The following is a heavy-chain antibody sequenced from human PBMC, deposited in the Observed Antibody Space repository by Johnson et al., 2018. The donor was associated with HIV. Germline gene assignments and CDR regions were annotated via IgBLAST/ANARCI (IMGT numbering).Heavy chain of an antibody. V-gene: IGHV3-20*04. CDR1: GSTFDDYD. CDR2: IHWNAGNT. J-gene: IGHJ3*02. D-gene: IGHD1-26*01. Sequence: VQLVESGGYVVRPGGSLRPSCPASGSTFDDYDMTWVRQAPGKGLEWVSGIHWNAGNTGYVDSVKGRFTISRDNAKNSLYLQMNSLRAEDTALYYCARRSGTWDAFDIWGQGTMVTVSS. CDR3: ARRSGTWDAFDI.